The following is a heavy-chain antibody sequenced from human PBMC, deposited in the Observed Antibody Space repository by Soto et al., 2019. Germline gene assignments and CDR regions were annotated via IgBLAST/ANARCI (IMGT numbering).Heavy chain of an antibody. J-gene: IGHJ4*02. D-gene: IGHD3-22*01. V-gene: IGHV3-23*01. CDR3: AKGLYYYDSSGYRLFDY. Sequence: GGSLRLSCVASGFMFNNYAMSWVRQAPGKGLEWVSTVSVSGGTTYYADSLKGRFTISRDNSKKTVYLQMNRLRADDTAIYYCAKGLYYYDSSGYRLFDYWGQGTLVTVYS. CDR1: GFMFNNYA. CDR2: VSVSGGTT.